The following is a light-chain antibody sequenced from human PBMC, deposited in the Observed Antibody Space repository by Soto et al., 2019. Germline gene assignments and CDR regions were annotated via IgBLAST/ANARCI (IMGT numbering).Light chain of an antibody. J-gene: IGKJ2*01. CDR3: QQYTSWPYT. Sequence: EIVMTQSPATLSVSPGERASLSCRASQSVGSNLAWYQQTAGQAPRLLIYGASTRATGIPARFSGSGSGTEFTLTIGSLQSEDFAVYSCQQYTSWPYTFGQGIKLEIK. CDR1: QSVGSN. V-gene: IGKV3-15*01. CDR2: GAS.